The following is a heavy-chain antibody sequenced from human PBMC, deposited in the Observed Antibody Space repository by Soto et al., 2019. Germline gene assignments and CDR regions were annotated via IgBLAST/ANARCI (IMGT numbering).Heavy chain of an antibody. J-gene: IGHJ4*02. CDR2: IYWDDDK. D-gene: IGHD3-10*02. V-gene: IGHV2-5*02. CDR3: AHMFGTVSHLGY. CDR1: WFSLTTSRVG. Sequence: SGPTLVNPTQTLTLTCTFSWFSLTTSRVGVGWIRQPPGKALEWLALIYWDDDKRYSPSLRSRLTITKDTSKNQVVLTMTNMDPVDTATYYCAHMFGTVSHLGYWGQGTLVTVSS.